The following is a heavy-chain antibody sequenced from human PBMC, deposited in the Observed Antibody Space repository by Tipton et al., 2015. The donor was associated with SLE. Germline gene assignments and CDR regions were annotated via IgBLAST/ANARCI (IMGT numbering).Heavy chain of an antibody. CDR2: IKQDGSEK. D-gene: IGHD6-13*01. CDR1: GFTFSSYW. CDR3: ARDGEQQLDYYYYGMDV. J-gene: IGHJ6*02. Sequence: SLRLSCAASGFTFSSYWMSWVRQAPGKGLEWVANIKQDGSEKYYGDSVKGRFTISRDNAKNSLYLQMNSLRAEDTAVYYCARDGEQQLDYYYYGMDVWGQGTTVTVSS. V-gene: IGHV3-7*01.